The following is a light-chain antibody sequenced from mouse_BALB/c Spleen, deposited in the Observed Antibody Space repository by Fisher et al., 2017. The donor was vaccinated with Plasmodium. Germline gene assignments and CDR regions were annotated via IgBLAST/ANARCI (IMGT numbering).Light chain of an antibody. V-gene: IGKV5-43*01. Sequence: IVITQSTATLFVTPGDSVSLSCRASQSISNNLHWYQQKLHESPRLLIKYASQSISRIPSRFSGSGSGTDFTITISSVETEDFGMYFCQHSNSWPLTFGSGTKLEI. CDR1: QSISNN. CDR2: YAS. J-gene: IGKJ4*01. CDR3: QHSNSWPLT.